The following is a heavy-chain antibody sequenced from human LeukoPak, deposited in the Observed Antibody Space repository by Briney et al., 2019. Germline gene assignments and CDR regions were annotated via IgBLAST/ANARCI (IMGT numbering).Heavy chain of an antibody. CDR3: ARRDSGSYYADY. CDR2: FDPEDGET. J-gene: IGHJ4*02. D-gene: IGHD1-26*01. Sequence: ASVKVSCKVSGYTLTELSMHWVRQAPGKGLEWMGGFDPEDGETIYAQKFQGRVTMTEDTSTDTAYMELSSLRSEDTAVYYCARRDSGSYYADYWGQGTLVTVSS. V-gene: IGHV1-24*01. CDR1: GYTLTELS.